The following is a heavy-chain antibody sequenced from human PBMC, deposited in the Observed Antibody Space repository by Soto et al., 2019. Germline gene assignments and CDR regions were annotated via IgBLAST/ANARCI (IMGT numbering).Heavy chain of an antibody. CDR3: ARLGEAVANTQQNDY. Sequence: QVQLVQSGAEVKKPGSSVKVSCKASGGTFSSYAISWVRQAPGQGLEWMGGIIPIFGTANYAQKFQGRVTITADESTSTAYMELSSLRSEDRAVYYCARLGEAVANTQQNDYGGQGTLVTVSS. D-gene: IGHD6-19*01. J-gene: IGHJ4*02. CDR2: IIPIFGTA. CDR1: GGTFSSYA. V-gene: IGHV1-69*12.